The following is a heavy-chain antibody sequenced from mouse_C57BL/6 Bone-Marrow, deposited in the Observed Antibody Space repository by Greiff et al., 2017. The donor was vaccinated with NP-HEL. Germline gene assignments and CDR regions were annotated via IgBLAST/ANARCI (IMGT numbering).Heavy chain of an antibody. D-gene: IGHD6-2*01. CDR2: IDPENGDT. CDR1: GFNIKDDY. J-gene: IGHJ4*01. V-gene: IGHV14-4*01. Sequence: VHVKQSGAELVRPGASVKLSCTASGFNIKDDYMHWVKQRPEQGLEWIGWIDPENGDTEYASKFQGKATITADTSSNTAYLQLSSLTSEDTAVYYCTTSPYYYAMDYWGQGTSVTVSS. CDR3: TTSPYYYAMDY.